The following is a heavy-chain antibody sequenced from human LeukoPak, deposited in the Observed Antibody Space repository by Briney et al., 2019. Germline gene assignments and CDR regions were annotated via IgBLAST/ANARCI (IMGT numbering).Heavy chain of an antibody. CDR3: ARVLEWGVFDY. V-gene: IGHV3-33*07. J-gene: IGHJ4*02. CDR2: IWYDGSNK. Sequence: GAPRLSCGTAWFTFSRYGMAWGRPGSGQGVGWVAVIWYDGSNKYYADSVKGRFTISRDNSKNTLYLQMNSLRAEDTAVYYCARVLEWGVFDYWGQGTLVTVSS. D-gene: IGHD3-3*01. CDR1: WFTFSRYG.